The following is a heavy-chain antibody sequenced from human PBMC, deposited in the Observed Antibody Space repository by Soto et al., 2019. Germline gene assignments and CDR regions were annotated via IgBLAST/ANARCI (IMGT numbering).Heavy chain of an antibody. CDR3: SKWSGFGDA. V-gene: IGHV3-23*01. CDR2: ISRGGGIT. D-gene: IGHD2-15*01. Sequence: EVQLLESGGGLVQPGGSLRLSCVASGFDFSSNSMTWARQAPGKGLEWVGGISRGGGITFYRDSVKGRFTISRDISKNTLFLQMNSLRVEDTATYFCSKWSGFGDAWGQGTLVTVSS. CDR1: GFDFSSNS. J-gene: IGHJ5*02.